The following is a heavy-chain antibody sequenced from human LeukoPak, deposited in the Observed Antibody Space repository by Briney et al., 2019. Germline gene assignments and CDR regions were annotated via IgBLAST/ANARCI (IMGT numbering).Heavy chain of an antibody. V-gene: IGHV1-8*01. D-gene: IGHD1-26*01. CDR3: ARDKWELLQLDY. CDR1: GYTFTSYD. J-gene: IGHJ4*02. Sequence: ASVKVSCKASGYTFTSYDINWVRQAAGQGLEWMGWMNPNSGNTGYAQKFQGRVTMTRNTSISTAYMELSSLRSEDTAVYYCARDKWELLQLDYWGQGTLVSLSS. CDR2: MNPNSGNT.